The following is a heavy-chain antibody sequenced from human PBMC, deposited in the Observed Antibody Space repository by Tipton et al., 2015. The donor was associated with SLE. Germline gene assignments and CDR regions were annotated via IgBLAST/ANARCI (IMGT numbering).Heavy chain of an antibody. CDR3: ASIVPDDDSGVIAGDY. Sequence: TLSLTCTVSGVSISSSSWSWIRQPPGRRLEWIGYIHYSGNTNYNPSLRSRVTISVDTSKNQFSLKLSSVTAADTAVYYCASIVPDDDSGVIAGDYWGQGTRVTVSS. CDR2: IHYSGNT. D-gene: IGHD3-22*01. CDR1: GVSISSSS. V-gene: IGHV4-59*01. J-gene: IGHJ4*02.